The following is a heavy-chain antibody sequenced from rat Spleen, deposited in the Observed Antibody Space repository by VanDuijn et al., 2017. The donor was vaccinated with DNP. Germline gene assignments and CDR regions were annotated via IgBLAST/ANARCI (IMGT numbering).Heavy chain of an antibody. CDR1: GFSLTTYG. Sequence: QVQLKESGPGLVQPSQTLSLTCTASGFSLTTYGVAWVRQPPGKGLEWIAAISSGGDTHYNSVLKSRLSISRDTSESQVFLKVNSLQTDDTAIYFCSKDSYGYNFDYWGQGVMVTVSS. D-gene: IGHD1-9*01. CDR2: ISSGGDT. CDR3: SKDSYGYNFDY. V-gene: IGHV2S12*01. J-gene: IGHJ2*01.